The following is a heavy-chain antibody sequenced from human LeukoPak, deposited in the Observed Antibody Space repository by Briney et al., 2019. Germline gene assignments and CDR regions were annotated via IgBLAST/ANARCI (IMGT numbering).Heavy chain of an antibody. CDR1: GYIFTGHY. V-gene: IGHV1-2*06. CDR2: INPKTGGT. CDR3: ARVLHYDSSGYYYYYYYYMDV. J-gene: IGHJ6*03. Sequence: GASVKVSCKASGYIFTGHYMNWVRQVPGQGLEWMGRINPKTGGTNYAQNFQGRVTMTRDTSISTTYMELSRLRPDDTAVYYCARVLHYDSSGYYYYYYYYMDVRGKGTTVTVSS. D-gene: IGHD3-22*01.